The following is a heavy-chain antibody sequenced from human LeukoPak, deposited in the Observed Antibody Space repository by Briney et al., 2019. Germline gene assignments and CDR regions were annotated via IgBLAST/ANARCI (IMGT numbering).Heavy chain of an antibody. J-gene: IGHJ4*02. CDR3: VTEDYYGSGSYGLFDY. CDR2: ISAYNGNT. V-gene: IGHV1-18*01. CDR1: GYTFTSYG. Sequence: GASVKVSCKASGYTFTSYGISWVRQAPGQGLEWMGWISAYNGNTNYAQKLQGRVTMTTDTSTSTAYMELRSLRSDDTAVYYCVTEDYYGSGSYGLFDYWGQGTLVTVSS. D-gene: IGHD3-10*01.